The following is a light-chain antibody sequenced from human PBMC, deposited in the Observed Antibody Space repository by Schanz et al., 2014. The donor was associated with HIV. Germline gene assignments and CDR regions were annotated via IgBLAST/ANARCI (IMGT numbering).Light chain of an antibody. Sequence: EIVLTQSPGTLSLSAGERATLSCRASQPIHYSSLPWYRQKPGQSPRLLIYGTSNRATGIPARFSGSGSGTEFTLTISSLQSEDFATYYCQQYNTWPRTFGQGTKVEIK. V-gene: IGKV3-15*01. CDR2: GTS. CDR3: QQYNTWPRT. J-gene: IGKJ1*01. CDR1: QPIHYSS.